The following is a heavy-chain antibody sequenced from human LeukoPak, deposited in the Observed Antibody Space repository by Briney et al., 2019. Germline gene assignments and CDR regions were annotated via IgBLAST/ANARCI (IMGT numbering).Heavy chain of an antibody. CDR2: INPNSGGT. CDR1: GYTFTSNY. V-gene: IGHV1-2*02. D-gene: IGHD5-24*01. J-gene: IGHJ4*02. CDR3: ARDVEMAVNDY. Sequence: ASVKVSCKAFGYTFTSNYMHWVRQAPGQGLEWMGWINPNSGGTNYAQKLQGRVTMTTDTSTSTAYMELRSLRSDDTAVYYCARDVEMAVNDYWGQGTLVTVSS.